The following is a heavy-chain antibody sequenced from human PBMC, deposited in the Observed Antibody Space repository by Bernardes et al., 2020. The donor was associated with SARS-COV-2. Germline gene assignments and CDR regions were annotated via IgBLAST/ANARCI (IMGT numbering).Heavy chain of an antibody. CDR2: LGPYNGNT. CDR1: GYTLTNYG. V-gene: IGHV1-18*04. D-gene: IGHD3-10*01. Sequence: ASVKVSCKASGYTLTNYGISWVRQAPGQGLEWMGWLGPYNGNTHYAQKLQGRVTMTTDTSTSTAYMELRSLRSDDTAVYYCARDRTMLQGVNPAIYYYYGMDVWGQGTTVTVSS. J-gene: IGHJ6*02. CDR3: ARDRTMLQGVNPAIYYYYGMDV.